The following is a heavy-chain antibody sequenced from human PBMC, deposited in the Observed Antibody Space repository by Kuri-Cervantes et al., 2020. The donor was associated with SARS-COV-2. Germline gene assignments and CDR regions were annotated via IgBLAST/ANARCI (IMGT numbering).Heavy chain of an antibody. CDR2: IYGGGST. CDR1: EFTVSSNY. J-gene: IGHJ4*02. CDR3: ARGYEARYSSSWYLDY. Sequence: GESLKISCAASEFTVSSNYMGWVRQAPGKGLEWVSIIYGGGSTYYADSVKGRFTISRDNSKNTLYLQMNSLRAEDTAVYYCARGYEARYSSSWYLDYWGQGTLVTVSS. V-gene: IGHV3-53*01. D-gene: IGHD6-13*01.